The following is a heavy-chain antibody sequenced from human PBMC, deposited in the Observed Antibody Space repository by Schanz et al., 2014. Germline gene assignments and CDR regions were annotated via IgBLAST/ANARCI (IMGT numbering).Heavy chain of an antibody. CDR3: ARRASCSRIGCPFDS. CDR1: GFTVSSNH. CDR2: ISHSGGSK. V-gene: IGHV3-23*01. Sequence: DVQLLESGGGLVQPGGSLRLSCAVSGFTVSSNHMSWIRQAPGKGLEWVSSISHSGGSKYYADSVKGRFTISRDNSKNTLYLQMNSLKTEDTAMYYCARRASCSRIGCPFDSWGQGTLVTVSS. D-gene: IGHD2-2*01. J-gene: IGHJ4*02.